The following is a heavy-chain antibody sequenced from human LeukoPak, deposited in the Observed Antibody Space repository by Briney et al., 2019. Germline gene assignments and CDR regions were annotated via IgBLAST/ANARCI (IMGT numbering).Heavy chain of an antibody. J-gene: IGHJ5*02. CDR1: GGSFSGYY. CDR2: IYCSGST. Sequence: SETLSLTCAVYGGSFSGYYWSWIRQHPGKGLEWIGYIYCSGSTYYNPSLKSRVTISVDTSKNQFSLKLSSVTAADTAVYYCARGVRGGSSDWFDPWGQGTLVTVSS. D-gene: IGHD2-15*01. V-gene: IGHV4-31*11. CDR3: ARGVRGGSSDWFDP.